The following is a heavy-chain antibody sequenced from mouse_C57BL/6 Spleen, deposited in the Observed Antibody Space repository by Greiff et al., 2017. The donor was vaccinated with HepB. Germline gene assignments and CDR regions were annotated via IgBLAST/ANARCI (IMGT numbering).Heavy chain of an antibody. CDR2: IDPNSGGT. Sequence: VQLQQSGAELVKPGASVKLSCKASGYTFTSYWMHWVKQRPGRGLEWIGRIDPNSGGTKYNEKFKSKATLTVDKPSSTAYMQLSSLTSEDSAVYYCARTITTVVATRYFDVWGTGTTVTVSS. CDR1: GYTFTSYW. V-gene: IGHV1-72*01. CDR3: ARTITTVVATRYFDV. D-gene: IGHD1-1*01. J-gene: IGHJ1*03.